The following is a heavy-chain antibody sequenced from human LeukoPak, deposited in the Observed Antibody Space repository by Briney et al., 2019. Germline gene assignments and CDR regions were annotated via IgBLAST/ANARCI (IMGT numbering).Heavy chain of an antibody. D-gene: IGHD2/OR15-2a*01. CDR2: IYYSGST. J-gene: IGHJ5*02. Sequence: SETLSLTCTVSGGSISSSSYYWGWIRQPPGKGLEWIGSIYYSGSTYYNPSLKSRVTISVDTSKNQFSLKLSSVTAADTAVYYCARPLSRVDWFDPWGQGTLVTVSS. CDR1: GGSISSSSYY. CDR3: ARPLSRVDWFDP. V-gene: IGHV4-39*01.